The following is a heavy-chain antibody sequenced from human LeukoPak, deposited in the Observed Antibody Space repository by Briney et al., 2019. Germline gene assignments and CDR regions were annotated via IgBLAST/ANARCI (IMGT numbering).Heavy chain of an antibody. D-gene: IGHD1-1*01. CDR3: AKDDLSWNDHFDY. V-gene: IGHV3-30*02. CDR2: IRYDGSNK. Sequence: GGSLRLSCAASGFTFSSYGMHWVRQAPGKGLEWVAFIRYDGSNKYYADSVKGRFTISRDNSKNTLYLQMNSLRAEDTAVYYCAKDDLSWNDHFDYWGQGTLVTVSS. J-gene: IGHJ4*02. CDR1: GFTFSSYG.